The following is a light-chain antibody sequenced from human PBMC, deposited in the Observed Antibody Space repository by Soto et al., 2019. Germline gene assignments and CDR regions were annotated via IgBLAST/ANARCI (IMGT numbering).Light chain of an antibody. CDR3: QQVNVYPST. CDR2: DAS. Sequence: TQSPGTLSLSPGERATLSCRASQSVSSWLAWYQQKPGKAPKLLIYDASTLQSGVPSRYSGSGSGTEFTLTISNLQPEDFATYYCQQVNVYPSTFGGGTKVDIK. CDR1: QSVSSW. V-gene: IGKV1-5*01. J-gene: IGKJ4*01.